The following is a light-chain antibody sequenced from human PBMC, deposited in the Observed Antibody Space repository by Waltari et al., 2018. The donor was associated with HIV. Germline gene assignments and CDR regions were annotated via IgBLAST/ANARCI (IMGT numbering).Light chain of an antibody. V-gene: IGLV2-14*01. CDR3: SSYTINNDYV. CDR1: SSDVGRYNY. CDR2: EVL. Sequence: QSALTQPASVSGSPGQSITISCTGTSSDVGRYNYVPWYQHHPGKAPKPMIYEVLNRPSGISNRFSGSKSGNTASLTISGLQAEDEADYYCSSYTINNDYVFGTGTRVTVL. J-gene: IGLJ1*01.